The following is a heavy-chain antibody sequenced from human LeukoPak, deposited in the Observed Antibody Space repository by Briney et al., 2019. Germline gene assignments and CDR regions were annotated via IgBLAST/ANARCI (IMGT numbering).Heavy chain of an antibody. CDR1: GGSISTTSDY. Sequence: SETLSLTCTVSGGSISTTSDYWGWVRQPPGKGLEWIGSIYYSGRTYYNPSLKSRVVISVDTSKNQFSLKLSSVTAADTAVYYCARSSEGRYYYDSSGFSYYYYYMDVWGKGTTVTISS. CDR2: IYYSGRT. V-gene: IGHV4-39*07. CDR3: ARSSEGRYYYDSSGFSYYYYYMDV. J-gene: IGHJ6*03. D-gene: IGHD3-22*01.